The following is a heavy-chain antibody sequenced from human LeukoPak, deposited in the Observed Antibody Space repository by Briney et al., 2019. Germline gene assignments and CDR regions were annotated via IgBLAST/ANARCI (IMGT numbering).Heavy chain of an antibody. D-gene: IGHD3-10*01. Sequence: GGSLRLSCAAAGFIFKNYWMGWVRQAPGKGLEWVANINEDGSEKYYVDSVKGRFIISRDNAKNSLYLQMNILRAEDTAVFYCLSGSGHCGLGTLVTVSS. CDR2: INEDGSEK. CDR3: LSGSGH. J-gene: IGHJ4*02. CDR1: GFIFKNYW. V-gene: IGHV3-7*01.